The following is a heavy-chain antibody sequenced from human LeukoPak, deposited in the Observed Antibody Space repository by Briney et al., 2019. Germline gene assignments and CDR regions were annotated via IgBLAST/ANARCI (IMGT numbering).Heavy chain of an antibody. CDR2: INLYSGGT. J-gene: IGHJ4*02. CDR3: ARVAGGDWYYFDF. D-gene: IGHD2-21*02. V-gene: IGHV1-2*02. CDR1: GYTFTAYY. Sequence: ASVKVSCKASGYTFTAYYMHWVRQVPGQGLEWMGWINLYSGGTHYAQKFQGRVTMTMDTSINAAYMELSRLGSDDTAVYYCARVAGGDWYYFDFWGQGSLVTVSS.